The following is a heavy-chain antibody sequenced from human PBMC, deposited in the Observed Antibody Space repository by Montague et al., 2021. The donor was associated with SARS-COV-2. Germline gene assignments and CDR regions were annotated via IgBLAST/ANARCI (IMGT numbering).Heavy chain of an antibody. CDR3: AKDMEDIYDSSGYFDY. J-gene: IGHJ4*02. CDR1: GFPFGDYA. D-gene: IGHD3-22*01. Sequence: SLRLSCAASGFPFGDYAMHWVRQAPGKGLEWVSGISWNSGSIGYADSVKGRFAISRDNAKNSLYLQMNSLRAEDTALYYCAKDMEDIYDSSGYFDYWGQGTLVTVSS. V-gene: IGHV3-9*01. CDR2: ISWNSGSI.